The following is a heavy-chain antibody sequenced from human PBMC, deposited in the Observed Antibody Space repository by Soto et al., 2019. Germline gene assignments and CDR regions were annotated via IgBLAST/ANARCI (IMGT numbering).Heavy chain of an antibody. Sequence: GASVKVSCKASGYTFTSYGISWVRQAPGQGLEWMGWISAYNGNTNYAQKLQGRVTMTTDTSTSTAYMELRSLRSDDTAVYYCARDCSGGSCYSSTAKRFDYWGQGTLVTVSS. CDR3: ARDCSGGSCYSSTAKRFDY. CDR2: ISAYNGNT. J-gene: IGHJ4*02. D-gene: IGHD2-15*01. V-gene: IGHV1-18*01. CDR1: GYTFTSYG.